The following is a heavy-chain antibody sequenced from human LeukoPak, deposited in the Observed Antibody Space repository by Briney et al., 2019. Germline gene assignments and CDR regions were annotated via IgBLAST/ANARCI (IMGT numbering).Heavy chain of an antibody. J-gene: IGHJ4*02. V-gene: IGHV4-59*01. D-gene: IGHD1-7*01. CDR3: ARGSRELYYFDY. Sequence: PSETLSLTCTVSGGSISSYYWSWIRQPPGKGLEWIGYIYYSGSTKYNPSLKSRVTISVDASKTQFSLKLNSVPAADTAVYYCARGSRELYYFDYWGQGTLVTVSS. CDR2: IYYSGST. CDR1: GGSISSYY.